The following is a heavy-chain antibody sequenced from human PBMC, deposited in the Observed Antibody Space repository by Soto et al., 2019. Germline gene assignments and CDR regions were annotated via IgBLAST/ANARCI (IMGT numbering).Heavy chain of an antibody. CDR3: ARDWTGSTCPCLDV. Sequence: EVQLLESGGGLVQPGGSLRLSCAASGFTFSNYPLTWVRQFPGKGLEWVSTFAGSGGTTYYADSVKGRFTISRDNSKNTLFLQMNSLRVEDTAIYFCARDWTGSTCPCLDVWGQGTTVSVSS. J-gene: IGHJ6*02. V-gene: IGHV3-23*01. CDR2: FAGSGGTT. D-gene: IGHD2-8*02. CDR1: GFTFSNYP.